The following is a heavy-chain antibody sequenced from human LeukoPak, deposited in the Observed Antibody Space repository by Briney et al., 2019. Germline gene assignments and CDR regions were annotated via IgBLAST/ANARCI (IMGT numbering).Heavy chain of an antibody. Sequence: PSETLSLTCTVSGGSISSNTYYWGWIRQPPGKGLEWIGSIYHSGSTYYNPSLKSRVTISVDTSKNQFSLKLSSVTAADTAVYYCARLGKLRSPQAFHYWGQGTLVTVSS. CDR3: ARLGKLRSPQAFHY. CDR1: GGSISSNTYY. V-gene: IGHV4-39*07. J-gene: IGHJ4*02. D-gene: IGHD4-17*01. CDR2: IYHSGST.